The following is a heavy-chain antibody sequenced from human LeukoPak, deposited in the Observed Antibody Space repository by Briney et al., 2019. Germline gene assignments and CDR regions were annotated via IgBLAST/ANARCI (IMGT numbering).Heavy chain of an antibody. CDR3: ARDTLRVLDYYYYYYMDV. J-gene: IGHJ6*03. Sequence: SXXXSCKASGGTFISYAISWVRQAPGQGLEWMGRIIPIFGTANYAQKFQGRVTITTDESTSTAYMELSSLRSEDTAVYYCARDTLRVLDYYYYYYMDVWGKGTTVTVSS. CDR2: IIPIFGTA. CDR1: GGTFISYA. V-gene: IGHV1-69*05.